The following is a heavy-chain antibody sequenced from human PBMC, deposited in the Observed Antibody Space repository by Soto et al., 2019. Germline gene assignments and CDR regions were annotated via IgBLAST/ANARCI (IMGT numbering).Heavy chain of an antibody. D-gene: IGHD2-21*02. V-gene: IGHV1-46*01. J-gene: IGHJ4*02. CDR1: GYTFTSYY. Sequence: ASGKVSCKASGYTFTSYYMHWVRQAPGQGLEWMGIINPSCGSTSYAQKFQGRVTMTRDTSTSTVYMELSSLRSEDTAVYYCARDACGGDRFAGYFDYWCQGPLFTVSS. CDR3: ARDACGGDRFAGYFDY. CDR2: INPSCGST.